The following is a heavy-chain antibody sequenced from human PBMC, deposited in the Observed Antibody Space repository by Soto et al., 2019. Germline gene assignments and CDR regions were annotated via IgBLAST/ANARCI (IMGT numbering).Heavy chain of an antibody. J-gene: IGHJ4*02. CDR3: ARGLYDSFWSSYRYY. Sequence: GGSLRLSCTGSGFTFGDYGIGWVRQAPGKGLEWVGFSRSKTFGGTTEHAASVKGRFTISRDDSKSIAYLQMNSLKAEDTAVYYCARGLYDSFWSSYRYYWGQGTLVTVSS. D-gene: IGHD3-3*01. CDR1: GFTFGDYG. CDR2: SRSKTFGGTT. V-gene: IGHV3-49*04.